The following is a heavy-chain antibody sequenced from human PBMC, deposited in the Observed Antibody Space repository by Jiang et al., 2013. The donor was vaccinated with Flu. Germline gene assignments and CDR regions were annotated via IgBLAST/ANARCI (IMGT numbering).Heavy chain of an antibody. Sequence: SGAEVKRPGSSVKVSCKASGGTFSSYAISWVRQAPGQGLEWMGRIIPIVGIANYAQKFQGRVTITADKSTSTAYMELSSLRSEDTAVYYCARGLESTSWYSDYWGQGTLVTVSS. D-gene: IGHD2-2*02. V-gene: IGHV1-69*04. CDR2: IIPIVGIA. CDR1: GGTFSSYA. CDR3: ARGLESTSWYSDY. J-gene: IGHJ4*02.